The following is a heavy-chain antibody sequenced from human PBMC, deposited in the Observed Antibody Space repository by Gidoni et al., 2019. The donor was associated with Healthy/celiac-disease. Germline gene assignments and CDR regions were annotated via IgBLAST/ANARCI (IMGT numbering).Heavy chain of an antibody. CDR2: TRNKANSYTT. V-gene: IGHV3-72*01. CDR3: AREGRDGYNYGSFDY. J-gene: IGHJ4*02. CDR1: GCTFSDPF. D-gene: IGHD5-12*01. Sequence: EVQLVESAVALVQPAGSLRRSAADPGCTFSDPFMDWVRQAPGKGLEWVGRTRNKANSYTTEYAASVKGRFTISRDDSKNSLYLQMNSLKTEDTAVYYCAREGRDGYNYGSFDYWGQGTLVTVSS.